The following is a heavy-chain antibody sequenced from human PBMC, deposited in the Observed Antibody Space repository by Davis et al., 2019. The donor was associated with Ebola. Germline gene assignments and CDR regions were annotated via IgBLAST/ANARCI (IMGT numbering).Heavy chain of an antibody. V-gene: IGHV3-66*01. CDR3: ARGYYDSSGYNFDY. CDR2: IYSGGST. J-gene: IGHJ4*02. CDR1: GFTVSSNY. Sequence: PGGSLRLSCAASGFTVSSNYMSWVRQAPGKGLEWVSVIYSGGSTYYADSVKGRFTISRDNSKNTLYLQMNSLRAEDTAVYYCARGYYDSSGYNFDYWGQGTLVTVSS. D-gene: IGHD3-22*01.